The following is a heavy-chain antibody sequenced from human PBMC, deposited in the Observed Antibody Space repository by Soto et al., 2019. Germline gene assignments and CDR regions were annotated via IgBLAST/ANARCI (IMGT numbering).Heavy chain of an antibody. D-gene: IGHD3-10*01. J-gene: IGHJ5*02. CDR1: GYTFTGYY. CDR3: ARDPNPLLWFGELLPGSVWFDP. Sequence: ASVKVSRKASGYTFTGYYMHWVRQAPGQGLEWMGWINPNSGGTNYAQKFQGWVTMTRDTSISTAYMELSRLRSDDTAVYYCARDPNPLLWFGELLPGSVWFDPWGQGTLVTVSS. CDR2: INPNSGGT. V-gene: IGHV1-2*04.